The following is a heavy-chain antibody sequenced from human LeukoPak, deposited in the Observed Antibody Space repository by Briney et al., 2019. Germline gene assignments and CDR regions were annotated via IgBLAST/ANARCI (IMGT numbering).Heavy chain of an antibody. Sequence: GGSLSLSCAVSGYLFSGSDIHWVRQAPGKRLEWVAVIWNDGSETFHADSGRGRFRIARDNSKNTLYLQMNSLRAEDTAVYFCAKDKCRAWYGPPDYWGQGTLVTVSS. CDR1: GYLFSGSD. J-gene: IGHJ4*02. CDR3: AKDKCRAWYGPPDY. V-gene: IGHV3-33*06. CDR2: IWNDGSET. D-gene: IGHD6-13*01.